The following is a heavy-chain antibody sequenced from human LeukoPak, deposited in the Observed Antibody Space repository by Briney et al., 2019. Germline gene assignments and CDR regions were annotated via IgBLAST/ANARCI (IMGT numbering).Heavy chain of an antibody. Sequence: PGGSLRLSCAASGFTFSSYAMSWVRQAPGKGLEWVSAISGSGGSTYYADSVKGRFTISRDNSKNTLYLQMNSLRAEDTAVYYCAKSRIISRSSTSCYFGLWGQGTLVTVSS. CDR1: GFTFSSYA. J-gene: IGHJ4*02. D-gene: IGHD2-2*01. CDR2: ISGSGGST. CDR3: AKSRIISRSSTSCYFGL. V-gene: IGHV3-23*01.